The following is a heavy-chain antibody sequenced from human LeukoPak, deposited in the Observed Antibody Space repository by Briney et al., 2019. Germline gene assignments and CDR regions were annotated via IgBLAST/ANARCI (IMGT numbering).Heavy chain of an antibody. D-gene: IGHD4-23*01. J-gene: IGHJ4*02. CDR3: ARDGRGGHNDF. CDR1: GFSFDDYA. Sequence: GGSLRLSCAASGFSFDDYAMHWVRQAPGKGLEWVSSICWISGSIGYVDSVKGRFTISRDNAKNSRFVQMEGMRVDDTAVYFCARDGRGGHNDFWGQGTLITVSS. V-gene: IGHV3-9*01. CDR2: ICWISGSI.